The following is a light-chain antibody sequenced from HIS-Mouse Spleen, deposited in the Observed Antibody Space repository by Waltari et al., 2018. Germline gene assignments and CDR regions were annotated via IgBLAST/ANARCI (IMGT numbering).Light chain of an antibody. CDR1: ALPTKS. V-gene: IGLV3-10*01. CDR2: EDS. Sequence: SYELTQPPSVSVSPGQTARITRSGDALPTKSAYLYQQKSGQAPVLVIYEDSKRPSGIPERFSGSSSGTMATLTISGAQVEDEADYYCYSTDSSGNHRVFGGGTKLTVL. J-gene: IGLJ2*01. CDR3: YSTDSSGNHRV.